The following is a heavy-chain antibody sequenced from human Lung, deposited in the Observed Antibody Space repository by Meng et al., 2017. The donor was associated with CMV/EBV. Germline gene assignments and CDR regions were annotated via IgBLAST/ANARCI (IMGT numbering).Heavy chain of an antibody. Sequence: GEXXTISCTASGFTFSTYDFHWVRQPTGKGLEWVSSIGTVGDTYSIGSVKGRFIISREDAKNSVYLQMNGLRDGDTGLYYCARARSPTHFDYWGQGALVTVSS. CDR2: IGTVGDT. V-gene: IGHV3-13*01. CDR1: GFTFSTYD. CDR3: ARARSPTHFDY. J-gene: IGHJ4*02.